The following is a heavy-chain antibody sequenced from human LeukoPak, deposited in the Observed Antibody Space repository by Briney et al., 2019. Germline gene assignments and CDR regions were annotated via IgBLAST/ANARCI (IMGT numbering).Heavy chain of an antibody. J-gene: IGHJ4*02. Sequence: GASVKVSCKASVYTFTGYYMHWVRQAPGQGLEWMGWINPNSGGTNYAQKFQGRVTMTRDTSISTAYMELSRLRSDDTAVYYCARELKVVVVPAAIPGYWGQGTLVHLSS. CDR3: ARELKVVVVPAAIPGY. D-gene: IGHD2-2*01. CDR1: VYTFTGYY. CDR2: INPNSGGT. V-gene: IGHV1-2*02.